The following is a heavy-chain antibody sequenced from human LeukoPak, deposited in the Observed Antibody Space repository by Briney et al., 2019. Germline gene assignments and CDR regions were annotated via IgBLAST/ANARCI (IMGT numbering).Heavy chain of an antibody. Sequence: PSETLSLTCTVSGGSISSYYWGWIRQPPGKGLEWIGSIYYSGSTYYNPSLKSRVTISVDTSKNQFSLKLSSVTAADTAVYYCARYAYQNFGYWGQGTLVTVSS. CDR3: ARYAYQNFGY. CDR2: IYYSGST. J-gene: IGHJ4*02. CDR1: GGSISSYY. V-gene: IGHV4-39*01. D-gene: IGHD2-2*01.